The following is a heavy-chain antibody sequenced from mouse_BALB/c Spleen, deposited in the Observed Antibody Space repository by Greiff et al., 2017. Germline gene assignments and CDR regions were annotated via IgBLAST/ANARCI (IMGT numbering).Heavy chain of an antibody. J-gene: IGHJ4*01. CDR3: AKDGYYKDYYAMDY. CDR1: GFSLTSYG. V-gene: IGHV2-9*02. Sequence: VQGVESGPGLVAPSQSLSITCTVSGFSLTSYGVHWVRQPPGKGLEWLGVIWAGGSTNYNSALMSRLSISKDNSKSQVFLKMNSLQTDDTAMYYCAKDGYYKDYYAMDYWGQGTSVTVSS. CDR2: IWAGGST. D-gene: IGHD2-3*01.